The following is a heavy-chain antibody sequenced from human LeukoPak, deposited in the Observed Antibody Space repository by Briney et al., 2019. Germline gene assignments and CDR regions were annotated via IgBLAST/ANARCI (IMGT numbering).Heavy chain of an antibody. D-gene: IGHD6-6*01. CDR3: ASPEYSSSSVYRY. Sequence: PETLSLTCTVSGGSISSSSYYWGWIRQPPGKGLEWIGSIYYSGSTYYNPSLKSRVTISVDTSKNQFSLRLSSVTAADTAVYYCASPEYSSSSVYRYWGQGTLVTVSS. J-gene: IGHJ4*02. CDR2: IYYSGST. CDR1: GGSISSSSYY. V-gene: IGHV4-39*01.